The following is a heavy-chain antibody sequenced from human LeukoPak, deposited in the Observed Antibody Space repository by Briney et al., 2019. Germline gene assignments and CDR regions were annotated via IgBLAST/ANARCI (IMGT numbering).Heavy chain of an antibody. CDR3: ARGRPYSYGSGQFDY. CDR2: ISYDGSNK. V-gene: IGHV3-30*03. CDR1: GLTFSSYG. J-gene: IGHJ4*02. Sequence: GRSLRLSCAASGLTFSSYGMHWVRQAPGKGLEWVAVISYDGSNKYYADSVKDRFTISRDNSKNTLYLQMNSLRAEDTAVYYCARGRPYSYGSGQFDYWGQGTLVTVSS. D-gene: IGHD3-10*01.